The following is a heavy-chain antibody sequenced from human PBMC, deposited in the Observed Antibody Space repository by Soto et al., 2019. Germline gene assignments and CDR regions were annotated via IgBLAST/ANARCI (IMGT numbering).Heavy chain of an antibody. J-gene: IGHJ4*02. CDR2: IDPSDSYT. CDR3: ARQIYDSDTGPNFQYYFDS. CDR1: GYSFTSYW. V-gene: IGHV5-10-1*01. Sequence: GESLKISCKGSGYSFTSYWISWVRQMPGKGLEWMGRIDPSDSYTNYSPSFQGNVTISADKSITTVFLQWSSLRASDTAMYYCARQIYDSDTGPNFQYYFDSWGQGTPVTVSS. D-gene: IGHD3-22*01.